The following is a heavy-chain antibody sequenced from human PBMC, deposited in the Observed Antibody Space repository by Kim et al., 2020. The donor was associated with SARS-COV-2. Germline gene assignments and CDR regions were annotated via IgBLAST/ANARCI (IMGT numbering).Heavy chain of an antibody. Sequence: LKSRVTISVDTSKNQFSLKLSSVTAADTAVYYCARGGRYYDSSGHDAFDIWGQGTMVTVSS. V-gene: IGHV4-31*02. J-gene: IGHJ3*02. D-gene: IGHD3-22*01. CDR3: ARGGRYYDSSGHDAFDI.